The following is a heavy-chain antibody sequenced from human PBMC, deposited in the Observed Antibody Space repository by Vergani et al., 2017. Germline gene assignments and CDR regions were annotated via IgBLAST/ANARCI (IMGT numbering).Heavy chain of an antibody. Sequence: EVQLVQSGAEVKKPGESLKISCKGSGYSFTSYWIGWVRQMPGKGLEWMGIIYPGDSDTRYSPSFQGQVTISADKSISTAYLLWSSLKASDTAMYYCARRLRDYYGSGSSFDPWGQGTLVTVSS. D-gene: IGHD3-10*01. J-gene: IGHJ5*02. CDR3: ARRLRDYYGSGSSFDP. CDR2: IYPGDSDT. CDR1: GYSFTSYW. V-gene: IGHV5-51*03.